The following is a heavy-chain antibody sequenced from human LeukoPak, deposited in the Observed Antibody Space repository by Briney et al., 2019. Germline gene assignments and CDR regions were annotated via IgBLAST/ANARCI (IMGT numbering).Heavy chain of an antibody. D-gene: IGHD4-11*01. V-gene: IGHV3-7*01. CDR2: IKQDGGEE. Sequence: GGSLRLSCAASRFTFRTYWMSWVRQAPGKGLEWVANIKQDGGEEYYVDSVKGRFTFSRDNSKNTLSLQMNSLRADDTAVYYCARGPTLQDGFDIWGQGTMVTVSS. J-gene: IGHJ3*02. CDR3: ARGPTLQDGFDI. CDR1: RFTFRTYW.